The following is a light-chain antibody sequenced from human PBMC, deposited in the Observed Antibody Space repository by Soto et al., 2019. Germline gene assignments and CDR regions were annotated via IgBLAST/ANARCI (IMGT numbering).Light chain of an antibody. J-gene: IGLJ1*01. CDR1: SSYVGAYTY. Sequence: QSALTQPASVSGSPGQSIAVSCTGTSSYVGAYTYVSWYQHHPGKAPKLILYDVSARPSGVSDRFSGSKSGSTASLTISGLQPEDEADYYCSSYTSSSTEVFGTGTKVTVL. CDR2: DVS. V-gene: IGLV2-14*03. CDR3: SSYTSSSTEV.